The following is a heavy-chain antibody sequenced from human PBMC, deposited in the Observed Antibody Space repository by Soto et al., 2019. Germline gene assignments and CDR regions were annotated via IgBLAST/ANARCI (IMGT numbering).Heavy chain of an antibody. V-gene: IGHV1-2*04. Sequence: GASVKVSCKASGYTFTGYYMHWVRQAPGQGLEWMGWINPNSGGTNYAQKFQGWVTMTRDTSISTAYMELSRLRSDDTAVYYCARGLGDSGYGWDYYYYYGMDGWGQGTTVTVSS. CDR3: ARGLGDSGYGWDYYYYYGMDG. J-gene: IGHJ6*02. CDR2: INPNSGGT. D-gene: IGHD5-12*01. CDR1: GYTFTGYY.